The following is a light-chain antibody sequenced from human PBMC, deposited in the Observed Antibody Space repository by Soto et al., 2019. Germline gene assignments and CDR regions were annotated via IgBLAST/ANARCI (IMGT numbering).Light chain of an antibody. J-gene: IGKJ5*01. CDR3: QHYVERSPIT. Sequence: EVVMTQSPGTLSLSPGERATLSCRASQSVSSRLAWYQQKPGQAPRLLISGASSRATGIPDRFSGSGVGTDFTLTNSRLEPEDFALYYCQHYVERSPITFGQGTRLE. CDR2: GAS. V-gene: IGKV3-20*01. CDR1: QSVSSR.